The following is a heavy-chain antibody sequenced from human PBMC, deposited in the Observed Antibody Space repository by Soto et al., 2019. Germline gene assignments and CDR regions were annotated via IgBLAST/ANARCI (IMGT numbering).Heavy chain of an antibody. D-gene: IGHD5-12*01. Sequence: QITLKESGPTLVRPTQTLTLTCTFSGFSLSTTGVAVAWIRQPPGEALEWLALIYWDDDKRYNSSLKSRLSITKDTSRDQVVLAMTNMDPMDTATYFCAHSQRGPRDFWGPGILVTVSS. CDR3: AHSQRGPRDF. V-gene: IGHV2-5*02. CDR2: IYWDDDK. CDR1: GFSLSTTGVA. J-gene: IGHJ4*02.